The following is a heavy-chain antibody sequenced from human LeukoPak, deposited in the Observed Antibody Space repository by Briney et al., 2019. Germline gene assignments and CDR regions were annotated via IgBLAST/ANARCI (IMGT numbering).Heavy chain of an antibody. CDR2: ISSSSSYI. J-gene: IGHJ6*02. D-gene: IGHD5-18*01. V-gene: IGHV3-21*01. Sequence: PGGPLRLSCAASGFTFSSYSMNWVRQAPGKGLEWVSSISSSSSYIYYADSVKGRFTISRDNAKNSLYLQMNSLRAEDTAVYYCARVLGYSYGTLIYYGMDVWGQGTTVTVSS. CDR3: ARVLGYSYGTLIYYGMDV. CDR1: GFTFSSYS.